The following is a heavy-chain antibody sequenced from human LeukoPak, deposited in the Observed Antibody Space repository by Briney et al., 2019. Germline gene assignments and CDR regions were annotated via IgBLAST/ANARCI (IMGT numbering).Heavy chain of an antibody. CDR3: ARAPPGTGWLIDY. Sequence: GGSLRLSCAVSGFIFSNYDMHWVRQATGKGLEWVSAINTVGDTFYPDSVKGRFTISRENAKNSLYLQMNSLRAGDTAVYFCARAPPGTGWLIDYWGQGTLVTVSS. CDR2: INTVGDT. D-gene: IGHD6-19*01. CDR1: GFIFSNYD. J-gene: IGHJ4*02. V-gene: IGHV3-13*01.